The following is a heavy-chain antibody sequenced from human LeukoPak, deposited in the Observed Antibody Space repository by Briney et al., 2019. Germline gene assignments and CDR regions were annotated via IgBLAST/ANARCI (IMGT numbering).Heavy chain of an antibody. D-gene: IGHD6-13*01. CDR1: GFTFSSAW. CDR3: TRRSSAAGRQYFDY. Sequence: GGSLRLSCAASGFTFSSAWMNWVRQAPGKGLEWVGRIKSETDGGTTDYAAPVKGTFTISRDDSESTLYLQMNSLKTEDTAVYYCTRRSSAAGRQYFDYWGQGTLVTVSS. CDR2: IKSETDGGTT. J-gene: IGHJ4*02. V-gene: IGHV3-15*07.